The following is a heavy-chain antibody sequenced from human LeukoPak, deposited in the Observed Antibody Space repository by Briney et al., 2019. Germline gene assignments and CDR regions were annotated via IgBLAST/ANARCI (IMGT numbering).Heavy chain of an antibody. CDR2: FEPEGGEA. D-gene: IGHD6-13*01. V-gene: IGHV1-24*01. Sequence: ASVKVSCKVSGDTLTESSTHWVRQAPGKGLEWMGGFEPEGGEATYSQRFQGRLTLTEDTSTDTAYMELSSLTSEDTAVYFCAADLGQLLSYWGQGTLVTVSS. CDR3: AADLGQLLSY. J-gene: IGHJ4*02. CDR1: GDTLTESS.